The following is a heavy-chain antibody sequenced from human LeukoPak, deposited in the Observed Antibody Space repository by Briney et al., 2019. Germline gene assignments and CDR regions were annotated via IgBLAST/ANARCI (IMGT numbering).Heavy chain of an antibody. J-gene: IGHJ3*02. V-gene: IGHV3-15*01. D-gene: IGHD3-9*01. CDR3: TTGSYDILTGYYHDAFDI. CDR1: GFTFSNAW. Sequence: GGSLRLSCAASGFTFSNAWMSWVRQAPGKGLEWVGRIKSKTDGGTTDYAAPVKGRFTISRDDSKNTLYLQMNSMNTEDTAVYYCTTGSYDILTGYYHDAFDIWGQGTMVTVSS. CDR2: IKSKTDGGTT.